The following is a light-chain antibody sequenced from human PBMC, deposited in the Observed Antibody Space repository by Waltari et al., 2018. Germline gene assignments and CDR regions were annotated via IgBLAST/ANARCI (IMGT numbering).Light chain of an antibody. J-gene: IGKJ1*01. V-gene: IGKV3-11*01. Sequence: EIVLTQSPATLSLSPGERATLSCRASQSVSSHLGWYQQKPGQAPRLLIYGASNRATGIPARFSGSGSGTDFTLSISSLEPEDFVVYYCQQYNNWPWTFGQGTKVEIK. CDR2: GAS. CDR1: QSVSSH. CDR3: QQYNNWPWT.